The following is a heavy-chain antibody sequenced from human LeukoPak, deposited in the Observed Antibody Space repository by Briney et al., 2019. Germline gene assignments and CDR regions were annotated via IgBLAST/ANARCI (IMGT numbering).Heavy chain of an antibody. CDR1: GFTFSSYC. D-gene: IGHD5-18*01. Sequence: GGSLRLSSAASGFTFSSYCLSWVRQAPGRGLEWVANIKQDGSEKYYVYSVKGRFTISRYNAKNSLYLHMNSMRAEDKVAYCCARGERGYSCADGEYYFDYWGQGTLVTVSS. CDR2: IKQDGSEK. V-gene: IGHV3-7*01. J-gene: IGHJ4*02. CDR3: ARGERGYSCADGEYYFDY.